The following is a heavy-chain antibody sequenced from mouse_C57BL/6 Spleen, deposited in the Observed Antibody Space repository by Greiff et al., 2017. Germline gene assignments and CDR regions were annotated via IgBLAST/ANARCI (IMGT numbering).Heavy chain of an antibody. Sequence: QVQLQQPGAELVKPGASVKLSCKASGYTFTSYWMQWVKQRPGQGLEWIGEIDPSDSYTNYNQKFKGKATLTVDTSSSTAYMQLSSLTSEDSAVYYCAKKTPGDSWDDWGQGTSVTVSS. CDR2: IDPSDSYT. V-gene: IGHV1-50*01. J-gene: IGHJ4*01. CDR3: AKKTPGDSWDD. CDR1: GYTFTSYW.